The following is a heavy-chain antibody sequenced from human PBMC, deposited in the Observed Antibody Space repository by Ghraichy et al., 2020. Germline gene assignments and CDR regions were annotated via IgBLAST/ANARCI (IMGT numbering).Heavy chain of an antibody. D-gene: IGHD6-6*01. V-gene: IGHV4-34*01. Sequence: SETLSLTCAVYGGSFSGYYWSWIRQPPGKGLEWIGEINHSGSTNYNPSLKSRVTISVDTSKNQFSLKLSSVTAADTAVYYCARRKNSSSSRSGYYMDVWGNGTTVTVSS. CDR2: INHSGST. J-gene: IGHJ6*03. CDR1: GGSFSGYY. CDR3: ARRKNSSSSRSGYYMDV.